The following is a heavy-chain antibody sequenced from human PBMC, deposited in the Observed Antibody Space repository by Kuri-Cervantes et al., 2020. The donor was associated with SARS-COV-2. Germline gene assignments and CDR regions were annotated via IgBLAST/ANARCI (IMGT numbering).Heavy chain of an antibody. Sequence: ESLKISCTVSGGSISSSSYYWGWIRQPPGKGLEWIGSIYYSGSTYYNPSPKSRVTMSVDTSKNQFSLKLSSVTAADTAVYYCARQGTTVVVPAALKTYFDYWGQGTLVTVSS. CDR2: IYYSGST. J-gene: IGHJ4*02. D-gene: IGHD2-2*01. V-gene: IGHV4-39*01. CDR3: ARQGTTVVVPAALKTYFDY. CDR1: GGSISSSSYY.